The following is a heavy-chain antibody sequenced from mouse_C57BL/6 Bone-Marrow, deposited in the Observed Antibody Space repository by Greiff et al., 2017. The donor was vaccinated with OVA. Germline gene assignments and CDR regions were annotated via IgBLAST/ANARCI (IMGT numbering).Heavy chain of an antibody. J-gene: IGHJ4*01. CDR3: AVCYSSSYYAMDY. CDR1: GYTFTSYW. V-gene: IGHV1-55*01. Sequence: VQLQQPGAELVKPGASVKMSCKASGYTFTSYWITWVKQRPGQGLEWIGDIYPGSGSTNYNEKFKSKATLTVDTSSSTAYMQLSSLTSEASAVYSCAVCYSSSYYAMDYWGQGTSVTVSS. CDR2: IYPGSGST. D-gene: IGHD1-1*01.